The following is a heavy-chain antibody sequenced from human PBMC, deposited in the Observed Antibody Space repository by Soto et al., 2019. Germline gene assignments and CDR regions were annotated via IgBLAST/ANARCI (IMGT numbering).Heavy chain of an antibody. D-gene: IGHD3-10*01. CDR2: ISYDGSNK. V-gene: IGHV3-30*18. J-gene: IGHJ6*02. CDR1: GFTFSSYG. Sequence: QVQLVESGGGVVQPGRSLRLSCAASGFTFSSYGMHWVRQAPGKGLEWVAVISYDGSNKYYADSVKGRFTISRDNSKNTLYLQMNSLRAEDTAVYYCAKVVRGDYYYYGMDVWGQGTTVTVSS. CDR3: AKVVRGDYYYYGMDV.